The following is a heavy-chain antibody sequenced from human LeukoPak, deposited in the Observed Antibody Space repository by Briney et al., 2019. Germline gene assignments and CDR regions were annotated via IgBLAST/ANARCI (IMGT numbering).Heavy chain of an antibody. Sequence: SETLSLTCTVSGFSMSSGDYYWSWIRQHPGMGLEWIGYIYYSGTTYYNPSLKSRVTISVDTSKNQFSLSLSSVTAADTAVYYCAREEDRSGDWGQGTLVTVTS. V-gene: IGHV4-31*03. D-gene: IGHD3-22*01. CDR1: GFSMSSGDYY. J-gene: IGHJ4*02. CDR3: AREEDRSGD. CDR2: IYYSGTT.